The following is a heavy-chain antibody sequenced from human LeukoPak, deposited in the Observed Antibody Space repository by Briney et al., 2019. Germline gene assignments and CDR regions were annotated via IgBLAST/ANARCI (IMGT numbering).Heavy chain of an antibody. D-gene: IGHD6-13*01. CDR2: ISFDGSNK. V-gene: IGHV3-30-3*01. CDR1: GFTFSSYG. Sequence: GGSLRLSGAASGFTFSSYGMHWVRQAPGKGLEWVAVISFDGSNKYYADSVKGRFTISRDNSKNTLYLQVNSLRAEDTAVYYCARDIRYSSSWRFDYWGQGTLVTVSS. J-gene: IGHJ4*02. CDR3: ARDIRYSSSWRFDY.